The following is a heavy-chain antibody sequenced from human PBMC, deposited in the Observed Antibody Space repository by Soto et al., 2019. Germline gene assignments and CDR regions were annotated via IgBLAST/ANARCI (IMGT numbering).Heavy chain of an antibody. CDR3: AHRVLRAVFGLVTTTAIYFDF. Sequence: QITLNESGPTVVKPTETLTLTCTFSGFSLTTSGVGVGWVRQSPGKAPEWLAFIYWDDDKRYSTSLKGRLTITKDTSKNQVVLTMANVDPADTATYYCAHRVLRAVFGLVTTTAIYFDFWGPGTPGVVSS. CDR2: IYWDDDK. CDR1: GFSLTTSGVG. V-gene: IGHV2-5*02. D-gene: IGHD3-3*01. J-gene: IGHJ4*02.